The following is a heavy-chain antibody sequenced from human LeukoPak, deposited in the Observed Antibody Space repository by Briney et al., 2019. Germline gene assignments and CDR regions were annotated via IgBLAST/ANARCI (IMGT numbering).Heavy chain of an antibody. D-gene: IGHD7-27*01. Sequence: GGSLRLSCEASGITSGSYAMSWVRQAPGKGLEGVSAISPSGGTTYYADTVRGRFTISRDNSKNTLYLQMNSLRAEDTAVYYCAKALGMSGGYYFDYWGQGTPVTVSS. CDR3: AKALGMSGGYYFDY. CDR1: GITSGSYA. V-gene: IGHV3-23*01. J-gene: IGHJ4*02. CDR2: ISPSGGTT.